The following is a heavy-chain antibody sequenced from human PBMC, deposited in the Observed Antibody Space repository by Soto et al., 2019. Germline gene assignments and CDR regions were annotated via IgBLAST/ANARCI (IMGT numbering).Heavy chain of an antibody. Sequence: ASVKVSCKASGYTFTGYYVHWVRQAPGQGLEWMGWINPNSGDTYLAQRFQGRVTMNRDTSIGAAYMELRGLTSDDTAEYYCAKGGAIVAAGTRVYLYNAMDVWGQGTTVTVSS. D-gene: IGHD1-26*01. CDR3: AKGGAIVAAGTRVYLYNAMDV. J-gene: IGHJ6*02. CDR2: INPNSGDT. CDR1: GYTFTGYY. V-gene: IGHV1-2*02.